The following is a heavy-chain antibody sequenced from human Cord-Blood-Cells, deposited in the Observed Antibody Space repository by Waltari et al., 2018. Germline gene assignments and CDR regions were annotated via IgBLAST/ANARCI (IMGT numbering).Heavy chain of an antibody. CDR3: ARHRPEFGGDCYYFDY. V-gene: IGHV4-39*01. CDR2: LYYSGRS. D-gene: IGHD2-21*02. Sequence: QLQLQESGPGLVKPSETLSLTCTVSGGSISSSSYYWGWIRQPPGKGLEWIGSLYYSGRSYYNPSLKSRVTISVATSKNQFSLKLSSVTAADTAVYYCARHRPEFGGDCYYFDYWGQGTLVTVSS. CDR1: GGSISSSSYY. J-gene: IGHJ4*02.